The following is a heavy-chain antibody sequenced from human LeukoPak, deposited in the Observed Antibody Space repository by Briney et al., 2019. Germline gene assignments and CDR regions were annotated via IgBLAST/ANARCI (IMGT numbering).Heavy chain of an antibody. J-gene: IGHJ5*02. V-gene: IGHV3-48*03. CDR3: ARLSVSITRRFDL. CDR1: GFTLSNYE. Sequence: PGGSLRLSCAPSGFTLSNYEMNWVRLTPGKGLEWISYITKGGATVLYAESVKGRFTISRDNANSSPYLQMNSLRAEDTAVYFCARLSVSITRRFDLWGQGTLVTVSS. CDR2: ITKGGATV. D-gene: IGHD3-3*01.